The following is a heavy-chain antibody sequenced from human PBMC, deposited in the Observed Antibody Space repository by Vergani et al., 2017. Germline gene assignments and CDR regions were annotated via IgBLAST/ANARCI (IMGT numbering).Heavy chain of an antibody. CDR1: GFSLTTYGMR. CDR2: IDWDDDT. D-gene: IGHD3-22*01. J-gene: IGHJ4*02. CDR3: ARTLSDSRGYYLDY. V-gene: IGHV2-70*04. Sequence: QVTLKESGPALVKPPQTLTLTCTFSGFSLTTYGMRVSWIRQPPGKALEWLARIDWDDDTYYRTSLRTRLTISKDTFKNQVALTMTNMDPVDTATYYCARTLSDSRGYYLDYWGQGTLVTVSS.